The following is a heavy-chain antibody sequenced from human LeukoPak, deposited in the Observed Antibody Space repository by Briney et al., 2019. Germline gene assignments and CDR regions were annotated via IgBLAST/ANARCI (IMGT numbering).Heavy chain of an antibody. D-gene: IGHD1-14*01. Sequence: PSETLSLTCTVSGGSVSRDNYSWSWIRQPPGKGLEWIGYISYSGSTNYNPSLKSRVTISVDTSKNQFSLKLRSVTAADTAVYYCAYNRNFALDNWGQGTLVTVSS. CDR2: ISYSGST. V-gene: IGHV4-61*01. J-gene: IGHJ4*02. CDR1: GGSVSRDNYS. CDR3: AYNRNFALDN.